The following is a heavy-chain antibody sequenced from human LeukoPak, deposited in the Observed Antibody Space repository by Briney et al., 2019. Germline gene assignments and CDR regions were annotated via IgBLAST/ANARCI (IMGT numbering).Heavy chain of an antibody. Sequence: SETLSLTCTVSGGSISNYYWSWIRQPPGKGLEWIGYIYYSGSTNYNPSLKSRVTISLDTSKNQFSLELTSVTAADTAVYYCAREHYGDSVDYWGQGTLVTVSS. CDR3: AREHYGDSVDY. D-gene: IGHD4-17*01. J-gene: IGHJ4*02. CDR2: IYYSGST. CDR1: GGSISNYY. V-gene: IGHV4-59*01.